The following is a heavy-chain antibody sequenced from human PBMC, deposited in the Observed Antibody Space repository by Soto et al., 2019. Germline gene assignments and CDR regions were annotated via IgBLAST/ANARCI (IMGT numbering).Heavy chain of an antibody. J-gene: IGHJ6*02. Sequence: PGGSLRLSCAASGFTFSSYGMHWVRQAPGKGLERVAVIWYDGSNKYYADSVKGRFTISRDNSKNTLYLQMNSLRAEDTAVYYCARGPDIVVVVAATDYYYGMDVWGQGTTVTVSS. D-gene: IGHD2-15*01. CDR2: IWYDGSNK. V-gene: IGHV3-33*01. CDR1: GFTFSSYG. CDR3: ARGPDIVVVVAATDYYYGMDV.